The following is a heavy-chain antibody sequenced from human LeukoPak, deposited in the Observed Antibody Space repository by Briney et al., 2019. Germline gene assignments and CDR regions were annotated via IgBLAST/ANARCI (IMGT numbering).Heavy chain of an antibody. CDR3: AKRRDIVVVPAVSDY. J-gene: IGHJ4*02. V-gene: IGHV3-30*02. CDR2: IRYDGSNK. CDR1: GFTFGSYG. D-gene: IGHD2-2*01. Sequence: GGSLRLSCAASGFTFGSYGMHWVRQAPGKGLEWVAFIRYDGSNKYYADSVKSRFTISRDNSKNTLYLQMNSLRAEDTAVYYCAKRRDIVVVPAVSDYWGQGTLVTVSS.